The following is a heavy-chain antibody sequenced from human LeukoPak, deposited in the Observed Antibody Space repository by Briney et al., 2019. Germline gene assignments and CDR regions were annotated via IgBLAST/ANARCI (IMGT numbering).Heavy chain of an antibody. V-gene: IGHV3-7*01. D-gene: IGHD6-13*01. CDR3: ASAQQQLEEFDY. CDR2: IKQDGSER. CDR1: GFTFSTYS. Sequence: GGSLRLSCAASGFTFSTYSMNWVRQAPGKGLEWVANIKQDGSERYYVDSVKGRFTISRDNAKNSLYLQMNSLRAEDTAVYYCASAQQQLEEFDYWGQGTLVTVSS. J-gene: IGHJ4*02.